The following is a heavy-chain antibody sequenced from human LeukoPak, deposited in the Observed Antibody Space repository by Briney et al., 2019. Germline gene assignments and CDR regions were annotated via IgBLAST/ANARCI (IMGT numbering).Heavy chain of an antibody. J-gene: IGHJ4*02. CDR2: IYYSGST. CDR3: ARHAGSYYTYNFDY. D-gene: IGHD3-22*01. V-gene: IGHV4-34*01. CDR1: GGSFSGYY. Sequence: PSETLSLTCAVYGGSFSGYYWSWIRQPPGKGLEWIGSIYYSGSTNYKPSLRSRVTISVDTSKNQFSLKLSSVTAADTAVYYCARHAGSYYTYNFDYWGQGTLVTVSS.